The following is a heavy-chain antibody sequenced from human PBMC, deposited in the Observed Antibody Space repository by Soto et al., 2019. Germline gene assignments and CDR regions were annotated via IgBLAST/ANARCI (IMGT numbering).Heavy chain of an antibody. D-gene: IGHD3-10*01. Sequence: PGGSLRLSCAASGFTFSSYSMNWVRQAPGKGLEWVSAISGSGGSTYYADSVKGRFTISRDNSKNTLYLQMNSLRAEDTAVYYCAKNRVRGITQSDYWGQGTLVTVSS. CDR1: GFTFSSYS. J-gene: IGHJ4*02. V-gene: IGHV3-23*01. CDR3: AKNRVRGITQSDY. CDR2: ISGSGGST.